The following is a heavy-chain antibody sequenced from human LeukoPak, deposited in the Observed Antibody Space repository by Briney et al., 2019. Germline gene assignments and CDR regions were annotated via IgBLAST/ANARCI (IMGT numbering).Heavy chain of an antibody. CDR2: INTDGSST. CDR1: GFTFSSYW. CDR3: ARDKERRGFDY. D-gene: IGHD1-1*01. J-gene: IGHJ4*02. V-gene: IGHV3-74*01. Sequence: GGSLRLSCAASGFTFSSYWMHWVRQAPGKGLVWVSRINTDGSSTSYADSVKGRFTISRDNSKNTLYLQMNSLRAEDTAVYYCARDKERRGFDYWGQGTLVTVSS.